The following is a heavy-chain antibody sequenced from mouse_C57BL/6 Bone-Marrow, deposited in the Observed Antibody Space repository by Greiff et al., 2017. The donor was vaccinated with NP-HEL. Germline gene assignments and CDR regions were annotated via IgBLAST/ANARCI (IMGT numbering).Heavy chain of an antibody. CDR3: AREPYYYGPMDY. CDR1: GYTFTSYW. CDR2: IYPGSGST. V-gene: IGHV1-55*01. D-gene: IGHD1-1*01. Sequence: QVQLQQPGAELVKPGASVKMSCKASGYTFTSYWITWVKQRPGQGLEWIGDIYPGSGSTNYNEKFKSKATLTVDTSSSTAYMQLSSLTSEDSAVYYCAREPYYYGPMDYWGQGTSVTVSS. J-gene: IGHJ4*01.